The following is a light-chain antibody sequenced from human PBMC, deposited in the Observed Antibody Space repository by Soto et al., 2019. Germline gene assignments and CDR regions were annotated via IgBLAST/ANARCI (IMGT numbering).Light chain of an antibody. CDR2: WAS. CDR1: QSVLHSSTNKNY. J-gene: IGKJ1*01. CDR3: QQYYNNPWT. V-gene: IGKV4-1*01. Sequence: DIVMTQSPDSLAVSLGERATINCKSSQSVLHSSTNKNYLAWYQQKPGQSPNLLIYWASAREYGVPDRFSGSGSGTDFTLTISSLQAEDVAGYYCQQYYNNPWTFGQGTKVEIK.